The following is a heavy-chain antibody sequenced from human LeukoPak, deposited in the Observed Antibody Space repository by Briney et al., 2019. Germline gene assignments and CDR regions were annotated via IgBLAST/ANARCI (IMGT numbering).Heavy chain of an antibody. Sequence: SETLSLTCTVSGGSISSYYWSWIRQSPGKGLEWLGYIHDSDNTYYSPSLKSRVTISVDTSKNQFSLRVNSMTAADTAVYYCARGRRTIFGVVTPHFDYWGQGTLVTVSS. CDR2: IHDSDNT. CDR3: ARGRRTIFGVVTPHFDY. J-gene: IGHJ4*02. V-gene: IGHV4-59*01. CDR1: GGSISSYY. D-gene: IGHD3-3*01.